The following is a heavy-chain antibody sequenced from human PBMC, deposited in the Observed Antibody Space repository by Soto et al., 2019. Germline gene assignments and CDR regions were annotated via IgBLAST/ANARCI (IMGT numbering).Heavy chain of an antibody. CDR1: SGSITTNY. Sequence: SETLSLTTPLPSGSITTNYWTCIRQPPGNGMEWXXXXXXXXXXXXXPHLKSRVTIPEGTSKSQPSLKVNSMTAADTAVYYCARYRREAVAVYTLDNWGQGILVTVSS. V-gene: IGHV4-59*01. D-gene: IGHD6-13*01. CDR3: ARYRREAVAVYTLDN. J-gene: IGHJ4*02. CDR2: XXXXXXX.